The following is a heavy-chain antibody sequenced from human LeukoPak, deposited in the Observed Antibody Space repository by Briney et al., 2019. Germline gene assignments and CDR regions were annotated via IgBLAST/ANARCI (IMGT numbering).Heavy chain of an antibody. CDR1: GGSISSGGYS. CDR3: ARVAVAGPYYFDY. V-gene: IGHV4-30-2*01. Sequence: PSETLSLTCAVSGGSISSGGYSWSWIRQPPGKGLKWIGYIYHSGSTYYNPSLKSRVTISVDRSKNQFSLKLSSVTAADTAVYYCARVAVAGPYYFDYWGQGTLVTVSS. CDR2: IYHSGST. J-gene: IGHJ4*02. D-gene: IGHD6-19*01.